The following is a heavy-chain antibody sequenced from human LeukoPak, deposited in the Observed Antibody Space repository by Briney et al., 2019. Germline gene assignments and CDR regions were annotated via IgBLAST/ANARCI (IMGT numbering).Heavy chain of an antibody. Sequence: SETLSLTCSVSGGSLSSSSYYWGWIRQAPGRGLEWIGNIYYSGSTYYSPSLKSRVTISLDTSKNQFSLKLNSVTAADTAVCYCARQFYESRSPHAKYFQQWGQGTLVTVSS. CDR1: GGSLSSSSYY. CDR3: ARQFYESRSPHAKYFQQ. CDR2: IYYSGST. D-gene: IGHD3-22*01. V-gene: IGHV4-39*01. J-gene: IGHJ1*01.